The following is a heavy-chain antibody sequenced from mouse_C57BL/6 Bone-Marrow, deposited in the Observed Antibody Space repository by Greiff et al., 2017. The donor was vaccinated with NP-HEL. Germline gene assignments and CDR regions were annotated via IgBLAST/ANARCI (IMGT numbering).Heavy chain of an antibody. D-gene: IGHD4-1*01. CDR2: IDPSDSST. J-gene: IGHJ2*01. CDR1: GYTFTSYW. V-gene: IGHV1-69*01. CDR3: ARAGANWVPYYFDY. Sequence: QVQLQQPGAELVMPGASVKLSCKASGYTFTSYWMHWVKPRPGHGLEWIGEIDPSDSSTNYNQKFKGKSTLTVDKSSSTAYMQLSSLTSEDSAVYYCARAGANWVPYYFDYWGQGTTLTVSS.